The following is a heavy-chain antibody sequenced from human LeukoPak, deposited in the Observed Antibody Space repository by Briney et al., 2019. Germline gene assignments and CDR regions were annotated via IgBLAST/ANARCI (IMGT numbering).Heavy chain of an antibody. CDR1: SYTFIRYG. CDR2: ISRYNGDT. Sequence: GASVKVSCKASSYTFIRYGITWVRQAPGQGVQWMGWISRYNGDTYYAQKLQDRVTMTTDTSRSTAYMELRSLKSDDTAVYYCARVLGLQEFCAGDCSIPFDYWGQGSLVTVSS. D-gene: IGHD2-21*02. CDR3: ARVLGLQEFCAGDCSIPFDY. J-gene: IGHJ4*02. V-gene: IGHV1-18*01.